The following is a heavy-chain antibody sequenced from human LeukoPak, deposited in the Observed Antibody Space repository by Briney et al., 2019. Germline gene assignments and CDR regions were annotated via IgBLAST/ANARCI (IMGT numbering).Heavy chain of an antibody. CDR1: GGSISSSSYY. CDR3: ARLAAAGTPYYYYGMDV. CDR2: IYYSGST. Sequence: SETLSLTCTVSGGSISSSSYYWGWIRQPPGKGVEWIGSIYYSGSTYYNPSLKSRVTISVDTSKNQFSLKLSSVTAADTAVYYCARLAAAGTPYYYYGMDVWGQGTTVTVSS. D-gene: IGHD6-13*01. V-gene: IGHV4-39*01. J-gene: IGHJ6*02.